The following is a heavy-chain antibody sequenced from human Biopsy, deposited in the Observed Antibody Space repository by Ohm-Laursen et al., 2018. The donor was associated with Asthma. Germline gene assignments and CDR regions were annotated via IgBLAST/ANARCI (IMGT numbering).Heavy chain of an antibody. CDR1: GGTFNYA. CDR3: ASETGHSYGSGSEYYFDY. J-gene: IGHJ4*02. Sequence: SVKASCKASGGTFNYAITWVRQAPGQGLEWMGGIIPIFGTTNYAQKFKGRVTITADESSGTAYMELNSLRSEDTAVYYCASETGHSYGSGSEYYFDYWGLGTLVTVSS. D-gene: IGHD3-10*01. CDR2: IIPIFGTT. V-gene: IGHV1-69*13.